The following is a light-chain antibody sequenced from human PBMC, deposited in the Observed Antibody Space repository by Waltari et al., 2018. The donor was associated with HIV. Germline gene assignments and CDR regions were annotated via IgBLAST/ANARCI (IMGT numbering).Light chain of an antibody. CDR2: AAS. V-gene: IGKV1-39*01. Sequence: DIQMTQSPSSLSASLGDRIIITCRASQTISTYVNWYQQKAGRAPNLLIYAASTLQSGVPSRFSGSGSGTDFILTINSLKAEDFATDYCQQGYGRPTFGPGTRVDV. J-gene: IGKJ3*01. CDR1: QTISTY. CDR3: QQGYGRPT.